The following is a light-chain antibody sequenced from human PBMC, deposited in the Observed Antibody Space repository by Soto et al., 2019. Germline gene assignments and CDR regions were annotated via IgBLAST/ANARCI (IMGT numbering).Light chain of an antibody. CDR3: QQSYGTPLT. V-gene: IGKV1-39*01. CDR1: QSISNH. J-gene: IGKJ4*01. Sequence: DIEMTQSPSSLSASVGDRVTITCRASQSISNHLNWYQHKPGKVPKLLIYAASSLQSGVPTRFSGSGSGTDFTLTISSLQPEDFATYYCQQSYGTPLTFGGGTKVEIK. CDR2: AAS.